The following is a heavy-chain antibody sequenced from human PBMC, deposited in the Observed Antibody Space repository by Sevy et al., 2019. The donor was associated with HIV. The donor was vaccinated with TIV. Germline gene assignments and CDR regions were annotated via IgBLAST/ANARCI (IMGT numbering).Heavy chain of an antibody. CDR1: GFTFSSYS. D-gene: IGHD2-15*01. CDR2: ISTSSSTI. CDR3: ASGLVVVAGYGMDV. J-gene: IGHJ6*02. Sequence: GGSLRLSCAASGFTFSSYSMNWVRQAPGKGLEWVSYISTSSSTICYADSVKGRFTISRDNAKNSLYLQMNSLRDEDSAVYYCASGLVVVAGYGMDVWGQGTTVTVSS. V-gene: IGHV3-48*02.